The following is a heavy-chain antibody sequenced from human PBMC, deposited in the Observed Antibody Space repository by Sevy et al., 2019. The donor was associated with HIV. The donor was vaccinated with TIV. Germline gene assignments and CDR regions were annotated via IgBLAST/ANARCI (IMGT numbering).Heavy chain of an antibody. D-gene: IGHD2-8*02. CDR1: GFTLSSYA. Sequence: GGYLRLSCAASGFTLSSYAMSWVRQAPGKGLEWVSSISISGADKYYADSVKGRFTISRDNSQNRLYLHMNSLRAEVSALYYCAKALVETEDKNEFDPWGQGTLVTVSS. CDR3: AKALVETEDKNEFDP. J-gene: IGHJ5*02. V-gene: IGHV3-23*01. CDR2: ISISGADK.